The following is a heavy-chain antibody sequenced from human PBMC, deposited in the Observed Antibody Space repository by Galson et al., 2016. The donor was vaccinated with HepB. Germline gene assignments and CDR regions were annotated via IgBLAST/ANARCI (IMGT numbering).Heavy chain of an antibody. CDR1: GGSISSGDHY. Sequence: TLSLTCTVSGGSISSGDHYWSWIRQHPGKGLEWIGYIFYSGSTYYSPSLKSRLTLSMDMSVNQFSLKLTSVTAADTAVYYCARLVNWGTYFDYWGQGTLVTVSS. J-gene: IGHJ4*02. V-gene: IGHV4-31*03. CDR3: ARLVNWGTYFDY. D-gene: IGHD7-27*01. CDR2: IFYSGST.